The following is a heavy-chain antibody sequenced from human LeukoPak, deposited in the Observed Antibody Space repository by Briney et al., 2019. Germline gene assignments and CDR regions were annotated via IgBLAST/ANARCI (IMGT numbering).Heavy chain of an antibody. CDR2: ISYDGSNK. Sequence: GGSLRLSCAASGFTFSSYAMSWVRQAPGKGLEWVAVISYDGSNKYYADSVKGRFTISRDNSKNTLYLQMNSLRAEDTTVYYCAKASIGSFTYGMDVWGQGTTVTVSS. CDR3: AKASIGSFTYGMDV. D-gene: IGHD2/OR15-2a*01. CDR1: GFTFSSYA. J-gene: IGHJ6*02. V-gene: IGHV3-30*18.